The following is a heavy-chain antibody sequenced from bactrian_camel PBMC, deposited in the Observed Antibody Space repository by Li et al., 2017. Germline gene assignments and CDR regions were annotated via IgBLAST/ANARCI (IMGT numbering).Heavy chain of an antibody. CDR2: INSGGDTT. CDR3: AADLVPLWSWVFYY. CDR1: GFDFDDSP. V-gene: IGHV3S63*01. J-gene: IGHJ4*01. D-gene: IGHD1*01. Sequence: HVQLVESGGGSVQAGETLRLSCTASGFDFDDSPMGWYRQAPGKGLEWVSSINSGGDTTYYAQSVKGRFDISRDNAERTLWLQLNSLKTDDTAVYYCAADLVPLWSWVFYYWGQGTQVTVS.